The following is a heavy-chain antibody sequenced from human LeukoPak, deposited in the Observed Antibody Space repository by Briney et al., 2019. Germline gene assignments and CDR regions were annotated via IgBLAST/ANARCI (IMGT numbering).Heavy chain of an antibody. D-gene: IGHD5-24*01. V-gene: IGHV3-30*03. CDR1: GFTFSSYG. Sequence: GSLRLSCAASGFTFSSYGMHWVRQAPGKGLEWVAVISYDGSNKYYADSVKGRFTISRDNSKNTLYLQMNSLRAEDTAVYYCADGYNYDYWGQGTPVSVSS. J-gene: IGHJ4*02. CDR3: ADGYNYDY. CDR2: ISYDGSNK.